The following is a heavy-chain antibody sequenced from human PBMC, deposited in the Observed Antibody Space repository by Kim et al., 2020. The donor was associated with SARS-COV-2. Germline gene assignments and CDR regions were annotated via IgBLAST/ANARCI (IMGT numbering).Heavy chain of an antibody. CDR3: TRDSGDGYYGMDV. Sequence: ASVKVSCKASGYILTNYAIHWVRLAPGQSLEWMGWISTDYGKTKYSQRFQGRVTITRDTSASTAYMELSSLTSEDTAVYYCTRDSGDGYYGMDVWGQGTTVTVSS. CDR2: ISTDYGKT. J-gene: IGHJ6*02. CDR1: GYILTNYA. D-gene: IGHD5-12*01. V-gene: IGHV1-3*04.